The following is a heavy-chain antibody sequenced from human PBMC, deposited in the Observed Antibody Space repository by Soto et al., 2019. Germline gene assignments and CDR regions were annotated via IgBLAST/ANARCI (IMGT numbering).Heavy chain of an antibody. D-gene: IGHD6-6*01. CDR3: ARQRQLDYQFDY. J-gene: IGHJ4*02. V-gene: IGHV3-33*01. CDR1: GFTFSSYG. Sequence: QVQLVESGGGVVQPGRSLRLSCAASGFTFSSYGMHWVRQAPGKGLEWVAVIWYDGSNKYYADSVKGRFTISRDNSKNTLYLQMNSLRAEDTAVYYCARQRQLDYQFDYWGQGTLVTACS. CDR2: IWYDGSNK.